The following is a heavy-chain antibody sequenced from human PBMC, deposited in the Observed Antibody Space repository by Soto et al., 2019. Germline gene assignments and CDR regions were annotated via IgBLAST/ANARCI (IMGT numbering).Heavy chain of an antibody. CDR3: ARGGSGWTRGGWLGP. V-gene: IGHV3-11*01. Sequence: QMQLVQSGGGLVKPGGSLTLSCKASGFTFSDYYMIWVRQTQGKGLEWLSYISDSGSTIYYADSVRARFTIFRENAANSVYLQLDGLTDGDTAFYYCARGGSGWTRGGWLGPWGQGSLVTVSS. CDR2: ISDSGSTI. J-gene: IGHJ5*02. CDR1: GFTFSDYY. D-gene: IGHD6-25*01.